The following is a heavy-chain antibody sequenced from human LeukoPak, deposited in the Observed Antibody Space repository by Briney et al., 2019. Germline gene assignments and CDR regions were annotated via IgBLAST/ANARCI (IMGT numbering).Heavy chain of an antibody. CDR3: ARDSGYDSNQQFDY. V-gene: IGHV1-2*06. CDR2: INPNSGGT. Sequence: GASVRVSCKTSKYTFTGYYMHWVRQAPGQGLEWMGRINPNSGGTNYAQKFQGRVTMTRDTSISTAYMELSRLRSDDTAVYYCARDSGYDSNQQFDYWGQGTLVTVSS. CDR1: KYTFTGYY. D-gene: IGHD5-12*01. J-gene: IGHJ4*02.